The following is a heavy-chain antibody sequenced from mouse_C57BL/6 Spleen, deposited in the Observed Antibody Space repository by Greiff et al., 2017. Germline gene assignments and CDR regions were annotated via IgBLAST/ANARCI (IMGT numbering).Heavy chain of an antibody. D-gene: IGHD1-1*01. CDR2: IDPSDSYT. CDR1: GYTFTSYW. V-gene: IGHV1-69*01. J-gene: IGHJ4*01. Sequence: QVQLQQPGAELVMPGASVKLSCKASGYTFTSYWMHWVKQRPGQGLEWIGEIDPSDSYTNYNQKFKGKSTSTVDKSSSTAYMQLSSLTSEDSAVYYCARGGYGRDFGYAMGYWGQGTSVTVSS. CDR3: ARGGYGRDFGYAMGY.